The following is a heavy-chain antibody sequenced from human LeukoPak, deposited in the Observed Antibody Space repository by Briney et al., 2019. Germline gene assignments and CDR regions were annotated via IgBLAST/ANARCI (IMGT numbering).Heavy chain of an antibody. V-gene: IGHV4-30-2*01. D-gene: IGHD2-2*01. CDR3: ARDGAYCSSTCCSHWFDP. Sequence: PSETLSLTCAVSGGSISSGGYSWSWIRQPPGKGLEWIGYIYHSGSTYYNPSLKSRVTISVDRSKNQFSLKLSSVTAADTAVYYCARDGAYCSSTCCSHWFDPWGQGTLVTVSS. CDR1: GGSISSGGYS. CDR2: IYHSGST. J-gene: IGHJ5*02.